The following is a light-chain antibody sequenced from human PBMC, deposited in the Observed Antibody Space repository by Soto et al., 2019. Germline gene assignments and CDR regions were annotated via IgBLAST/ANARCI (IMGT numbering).Light chain of an antibody. CDR1: ETINNY. CDR3: QQRDDLYT. Sequence: DIRMTQSPSSLSVSVGDGVTITCRASETINNYLNWYQQKPGRAPKLLIHAASTLQSGVPSRFSGSGSGTDFTLTISSLEPEDFGVYYCQQRDDLYTFGQGTKLEIK. J-gene: IGKJ2*01. CDR2: AAS. V-gene: IGKV1-39*01.